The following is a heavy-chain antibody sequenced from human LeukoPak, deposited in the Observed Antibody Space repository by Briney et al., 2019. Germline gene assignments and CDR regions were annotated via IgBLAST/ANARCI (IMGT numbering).Heavy chain of an antibody. CDR1: GGSFSVYY. V-gene: IGHV4-34*01. Sequence: SETLSLTCAVYGGSFSVYYWSWIRQPPGKGLEWIGEINHSGSTNYNPSLKSRVTISVDTSKNQFSLKLSSVTAADTAVYYCARAKQWLVRGWFDPWGQGTLVTVSS. CDR2: INHSGST. CDR3: ARAKQWLVRGWFDP. J-gene: IGHJ5*02. D-gene: IGHD6-19*01.